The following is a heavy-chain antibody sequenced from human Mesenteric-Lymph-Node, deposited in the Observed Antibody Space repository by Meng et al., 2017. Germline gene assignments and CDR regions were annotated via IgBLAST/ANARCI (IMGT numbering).Heavy chain of an antibody. CDR2: IFFDGNNK. Sequence: VLLVESGGGVVQPGRSLTLSGAASGFTFSRYAMHWVRQAPGKGLEWVALIFFDGNNKYYADSVKGRFSISRDNSKNTLYLQMNSLRTEDTAVYYCARDGIYSGSGTYFDNWGQGTLVTVSS. CDR1: GFTFSRYA. CDR3: ARDGIYSGSGTYFDN. V-gene: IGHV3-30-3*01. J-gene: IGHJ4*02. D-gene: IGHD3-10*01.